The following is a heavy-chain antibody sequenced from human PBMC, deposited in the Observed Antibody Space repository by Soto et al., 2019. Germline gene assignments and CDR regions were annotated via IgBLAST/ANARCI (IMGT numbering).Heavy chain of an antibody. CDR2: ISGSGGGGNT. J-gene: IGHJ3*02. D-gene: IGHD2-15*01. CDR3: ARLYCSASSCYSVGAFDI. Sequence: GGSLRLSCAASGFFYGIYAMHWVRQAPGKGPEWVSGISGSGGGGNTYSADSVKGRFTISRDNSKSTLYLQMNSLRAEDTAVYYCARLYCSASSCYSVGAFDIRGQGTMVTVS. CDR1: GFFYGIYA. V-gene: IGHV3-23*01.